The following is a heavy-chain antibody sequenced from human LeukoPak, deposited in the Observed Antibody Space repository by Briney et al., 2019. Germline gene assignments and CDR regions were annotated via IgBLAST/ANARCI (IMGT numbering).Heavy chain of an antibody. Sequence: GGSLRLSCAASGFTFRSYAMSWVRQAPGKGLEWVSGINWNGGSTGYADSVKGRFTISRDNAKNSLYLQMNSLRAEDTALYHCARRCSSTSCPPDYWGQGTLVTVSS. V-gene: IGHV3-20*01. J-gene: IGHJ4*02. CDR3: ARRCSSTSCPPDY. D-gene: IGHD2-2*01. CDR2: INWNGGST. CDR1: GFTFRSYA.